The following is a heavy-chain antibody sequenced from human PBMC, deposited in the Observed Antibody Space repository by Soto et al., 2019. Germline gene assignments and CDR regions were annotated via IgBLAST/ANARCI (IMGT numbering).Heavy chain of an antibody. J-gene: IGHJ4*02. V-gene: IGHV3-30*18. CDR2: VSSDGSNK. D-gene: IGHD1-26*01. CDR3: AKDSTFALGPDY. Sequence: QVQLVESGGGVVQPGRSLRLSCAASGFFFSSYGMHWVRQAPGKGLEWVAVVSSDGSNKYYADSVKGLFTISRDDSKNTLYLQMNSLRPEDTAVYYCAKDSTFALGPDYWGQGTLVTVSS. CDR1: GFFFSSYG.